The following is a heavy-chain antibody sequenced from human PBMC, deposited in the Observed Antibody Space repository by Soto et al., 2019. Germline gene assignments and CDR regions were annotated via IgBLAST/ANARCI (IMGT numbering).Heavy chain of an antibody. V-gene: IGHV4-30-4*01. J-gene: IGHJ4*02. D-gene: IGHD5-12*01. CDR1: GGSINSGDYH. CDR2: SYNSGST. Sequence: SETLSLTCTVSGGSINSGDYHWSWIRQPPGKGLGWIGYSYNSGSTYYNPSLKSRVTISVDASKNQFSLKLSSVTAADTAVYYCAREGGYDSPHGCWGQGTLVTVSS. CDR3: AREGGYDSPHGC.